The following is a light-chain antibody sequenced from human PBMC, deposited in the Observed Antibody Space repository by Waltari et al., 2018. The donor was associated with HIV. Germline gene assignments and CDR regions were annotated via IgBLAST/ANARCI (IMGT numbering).Light chain of an antibody. CDR1: SNNVGNQG. V-gene: IGLV10-54*01. J-gene: IGLJ2*01. Sequence: QAGLTQPPSVSKGLRQTATLTCTGNSNNVGNQGAAWLQQHQGHPPKLLSYTNNNRPSGISDGLSASRSGNTASLTITGLQPEDEADYYCSAWDSSLSAVVFGGGTKLTVL. CDR3: SAWDSSLSAVV. CDR2: TNN.